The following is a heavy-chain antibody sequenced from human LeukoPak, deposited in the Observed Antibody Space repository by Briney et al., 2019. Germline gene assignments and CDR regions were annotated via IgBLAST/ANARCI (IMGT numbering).Heavy chain of an antibody. V-gene: IGHV3-33*08. J-gene: IGHJ4*02. CDR3: ARHRGSYWDY. Sequence: GGSLGLSCAASGFTFSSYAMHWVRQAPGKGLEWVAVIWYDGSNEYYADSVKGRFTISRDNSKNTLYLQMNSLRAEDTAVYYCARHRGSYWDYWGQGTLVTVSS. CDR2: IWYDGSNE. D-gene: IGHD3-16*01. CDR1: GFTFSSYA.